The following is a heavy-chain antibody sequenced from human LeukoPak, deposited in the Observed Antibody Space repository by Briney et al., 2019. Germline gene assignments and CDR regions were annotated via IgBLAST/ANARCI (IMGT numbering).Heavy chain of an antibody. J-gene: IGHJ6*02. CDR3: ARDHWIGAERFLEWLLSGMDV. CDR2: ISGSGGST. V-gene: IGHV3-23*01. Sequence: GGSLRLSCAASGFTFSSYAMSWVRQAPGKGLEWVSAISGSGGSTYYADSVKGRFTISRDNSKNTLYLQMNSLRAEDTAVYYCARDHWIGAERFLEWLLSGMDVWGQGTTVTVSS. CDR1: GFTFSSYA. D-gene: IGHD3-3*01.